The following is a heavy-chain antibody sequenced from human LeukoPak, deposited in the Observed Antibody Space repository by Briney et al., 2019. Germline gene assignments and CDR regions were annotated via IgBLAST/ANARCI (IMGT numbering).Heavy chain of an antibody. Sequence: GGSLRLSCAAPGFTFSSYAMSWVRQAPGKGLEWVSAISGSGGSTYYADSVKGRFTISRDNSKNTLYLQMNSLRAEDTAVYYCAREVYSSSRPADAFDIWGQGTVVTVSS. CDR3: AREVYSSSRPADAFDI. V-gene: IGHV3-23*01. CDR2: ISGSGGST. D-gene: IGHD6-13*01. CDR1: GFTFSSYA. J-gene: IGHJ3*02.